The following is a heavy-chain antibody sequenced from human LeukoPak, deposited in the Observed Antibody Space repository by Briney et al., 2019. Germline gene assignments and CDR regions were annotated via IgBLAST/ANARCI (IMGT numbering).Heavy chain of an antibody. V-gene: IGHV4-34*01. J-gene: IGHJ1*01. CDR2: INHSGST. Sequence: KASETLSLTCAVYGGSFSGYYWSWIRQPQGKGLEWIGEINHSGSTNYNPSLKSRVTISVDTSKNQFSLKLSSVTAADTAVYYCARGPFSSGWYGTAEYFQHWGQGTLVTVSS. D-gene: IGHD6-19*01. CDR1: GGSFSGYY. CDR3: ARGPFSSGWYGTAEYFQH.